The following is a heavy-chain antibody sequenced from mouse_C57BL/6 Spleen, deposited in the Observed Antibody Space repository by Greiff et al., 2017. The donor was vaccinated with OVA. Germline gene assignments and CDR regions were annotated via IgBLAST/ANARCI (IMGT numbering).Heavy chain of an antibody. Sequence: VKLQESGADLARPGASVTMSCKASGYTFTSYTMHWVQQRPGQGLEWLGYINPSSGYTKYTQKFTDMATLTADNSSRAAYKQLSSLTAEDAAVYYCEQYEDDDWFAYWGQGTLVTVSA. D-gene: IGHD2-14*01. CDR3: EQYEDDDWFAY. J-gene: IGHJ3*01. V-gene: IGHV1-4*01. CDR1: GYTFTSYT. CDR2: INPSSGYT.